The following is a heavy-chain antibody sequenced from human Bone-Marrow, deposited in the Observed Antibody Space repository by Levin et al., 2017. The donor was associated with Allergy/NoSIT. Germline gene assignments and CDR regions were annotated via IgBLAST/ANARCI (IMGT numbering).Heavy chain of an antibody. V-gene: IGHV1-2*06. J-gene: IGHJ4*02. CDR1: GYTFTGYY. Sequence: ASVKVSCKDSGYTFTGYYIHWVRQAPGQGLEWMGRINPNNGDTNFAQKLQGRVTLTRDTSISTAYMDLRGLTSDDTAIYYCARDSGSELDYWGQGTLVTVSS. D-gene: IGHD1-1*01. CDR3: ARDSGSELDY. CDR2: INPNNGDT.